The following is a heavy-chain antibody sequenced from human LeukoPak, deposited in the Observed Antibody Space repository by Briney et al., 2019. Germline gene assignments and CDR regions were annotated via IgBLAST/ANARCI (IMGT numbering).Heavy chain of an antibody. Sequence: SETLSLTCAVSGGSISSGGYSWSWIRQPPGKGLEWIGYIYHSGSTYYNPSLKSRVTISVDRSKNQFSLKLSSVTAADTAVYYCATGHHYYDILTGYHPSGYYFDYWGQGTLVTVSS. CDR3: ATGHHYYDILTGYHPSGYYFDY. V-gene: IGHV4-30-2*01. CDR1: GGSISSGGYS. J-gene: IGHJ4*02. D-gene: IGHD3-9*01. CDR2: IYHSGST.